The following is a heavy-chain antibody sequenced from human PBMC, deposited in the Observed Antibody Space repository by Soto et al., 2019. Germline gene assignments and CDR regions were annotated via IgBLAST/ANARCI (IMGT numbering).Heavy chain of an antibody. Sequence: ASVKVSCKASGYTFTSYGISWVRQAPGQGLEWMGWISAYNGNTNYAQKLQGRVTMTTDTSTSTAYMELRSLRSDDTAVYYCARGGYYYDSSGPEEWYFDYWGQGTLVTV. CDR2: ISAYNGNT. CDR3: ARGGYYYDSSGPEEWYFDY. V-gene: IGHV1-18*01. J-gene: IGHJ4*02. CDR1: GYTFTSYG. D-gene: IGHD3-22*01.